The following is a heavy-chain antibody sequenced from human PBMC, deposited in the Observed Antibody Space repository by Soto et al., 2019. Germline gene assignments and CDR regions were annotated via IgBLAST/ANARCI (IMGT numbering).Heavy chain of an antibody. CDR2: ISSSSSYI. J-gene: IGHJ4*02. Sequence: GGSLRLSCAASGFTFSSYSMNWVRQAPGKWLEWVSSISSSSSYIYYADSVKGRFTISRDNAKNSLYLQMNSLRAEDTAVYYCAREGDSSGLSHWGQGTLVNVSS. D-gene: IGHD3-22*01. CDR1: GFTFSSYS. V-gene: IGHV3-21*01. CDR3: AREGDSSGLSH.